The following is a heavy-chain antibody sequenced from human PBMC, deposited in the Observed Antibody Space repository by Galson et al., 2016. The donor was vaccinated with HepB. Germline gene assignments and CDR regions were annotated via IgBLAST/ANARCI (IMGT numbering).Heavy chain of an antibody. CDR1: GFTFSDYY. V-gene: IGHV3-11*01. CDR3: AREIYSFGYYFDF. Sequence: SLRLSCAASGFTFSDYYMGWIRQAPGRGPEWLSDISISGTSIYYADSVRGRFTVSRDNGKNSLYLQMNSLRAEDTAIYYCAREIYSFGYYFDFWGRGTLVTVSS. CDR2: ISISGTSI. D-gene: IGHD5-18*01. J-gene: IGHJ4*02.